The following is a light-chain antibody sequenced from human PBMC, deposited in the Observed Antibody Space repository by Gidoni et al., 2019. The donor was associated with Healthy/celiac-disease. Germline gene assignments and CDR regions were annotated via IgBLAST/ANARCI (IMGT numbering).Light chain of an antibody. V-gene: IGKV3-11*01. CDR2: DAS. Sequence: EIVVTQSPATLSLSPGERATLSCRASQCVSSYLAWYQQKPGQAPRLLIYDASNRATGIPARFSGSGSGTDFTLTISSLEPEDFAVYYCQQRSNWPRLTFGGGTKVEIK. CDR3: QQRSNWPRLT. J-gene: IGKJ4*01. CDR1: QCVSSY.